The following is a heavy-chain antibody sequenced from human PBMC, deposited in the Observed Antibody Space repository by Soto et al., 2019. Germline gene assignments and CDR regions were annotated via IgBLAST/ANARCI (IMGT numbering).Heavy chain of an antibody. V-gene: IGHV1-69*12. CDR1: GGTFSSYA. D-gene: IGHD1-26*01. Sequence: QVQLVQSGAEVKKPGSSVKVSCKASGGTFSSYAISWVRQAPGQGLEWMGGIIPIFGTANYAQKFQGRVTITADESTSTAYMELSSLSSEDTAVYYCARFSIVGATAAYYGMDVWGQGTTVTVSS. J-gene: IGHJ6*02. CDR3: ARFSIVGATAAYYGMDV. CDR2: IIPIFGTA.